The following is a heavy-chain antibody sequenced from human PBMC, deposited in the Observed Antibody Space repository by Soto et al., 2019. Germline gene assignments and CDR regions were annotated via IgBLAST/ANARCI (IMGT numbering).Heavy chain of an antibody. J-gene: IGHJ4*02. CDR3: ARATTTKDFDY. V-gene: IGHV4-30-2*01. D-gene: IGHD1-26*01. Sequence: SETLSLTCAVSCGSISSGGYSWSWIRQPPGKGLEWIGYIYHSGSTYYNPSLKSRVTISVDRSKNQFSLKLSSVTAADTAVYYCARATTTKDFDYWGQGTLVTVSS. CDR2: IYHSGST. CDR1: CGSISSGGYS.